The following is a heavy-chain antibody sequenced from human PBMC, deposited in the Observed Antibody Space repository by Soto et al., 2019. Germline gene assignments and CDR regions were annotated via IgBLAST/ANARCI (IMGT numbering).Heavy chain of an antibody. J-gene: IGHJ4*02. D-gene: IGHD5-18*01. CDR1: GFTFSSYS. CDR2: ISSSSSYI. Sequence: EVPLVESGGGLVKPRGSLRLSCAASGFTFSSYSMNWVRQAPGKGLEWVSSISSSSSYIYYADSVKGRFTISRDNAKNSLYLQMNSLRAEDTAVYYCARDQPGYSYGYGLGYWGQGTLVTVSS. V-gene: IGHV3-21*01. CDR3: ARDQPGYSYGYGLGY.